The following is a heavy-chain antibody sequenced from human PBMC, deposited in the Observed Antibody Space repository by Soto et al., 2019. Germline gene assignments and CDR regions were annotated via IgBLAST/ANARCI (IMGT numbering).Heavy chain of an antibody. CDR3: ARGGAGSDY. CDR1: GASISSTNW. CDR2: IFHTGRT. J-gene: IGHJ4*02. V-gene: IGHV4-4*02. Sequence: QVQLQESGPGLVKPSGTLSLTCAVSGASISSTNWWNWVRHPPGKGLEWIGEIFHTGRTNYNPSLKSRVTISVDKSNNQFSLNLTSVTAADTAVSYCARGGAGSDYWGQGTLVTVSS. D-gene: IGHD1-26*01.